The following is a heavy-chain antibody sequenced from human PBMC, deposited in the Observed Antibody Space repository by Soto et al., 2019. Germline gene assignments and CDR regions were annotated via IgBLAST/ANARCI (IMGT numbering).Heavy chain of an antibody. J-gene: IGHJ4*02. CDR2: ISSNGGST. Sequence: PGGSLRLSCSASGFTFSSYAMHWVRQAPGKGLEYVSAISSNGGSTYYADSVKGRFTISRDSSKNTLYLQMSSLRAEDTAVYYCVKSPHLRYFDWLLPHPFDYWGQGTLVTVSS. CDR3: VKSPHLRYFDWLLPHPFDY. CDR1: GFTFSSYA. V-gene: IGHV3-64D*08. D-gene: IGHD3-9*01.